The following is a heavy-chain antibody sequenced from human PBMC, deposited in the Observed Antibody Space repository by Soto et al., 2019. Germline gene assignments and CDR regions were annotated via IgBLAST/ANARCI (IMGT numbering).Heavy chain of an antibody. CDR2: IYYSGST. CDR1: GASISSYH. J-gene: IGHJ4*02. D-gene: IGHD4-17*01. V-gene: IGHV4-59*08. CDR3: ATLSNFNGDYFDY. Sequence: SETLSLTCTVSGASISSYHWSWIRQTPGKGLEWIGCIYYSGSTNYNPSLKSRVTISVDTSKNQFSLKLSSVTAADTAVYYCATLSNFNGDYFDYWGQGTLVTVSS.